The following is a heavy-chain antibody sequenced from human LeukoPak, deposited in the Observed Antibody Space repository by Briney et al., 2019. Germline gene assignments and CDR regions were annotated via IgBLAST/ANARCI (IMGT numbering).Heavy chain of an antibody. CDR2: IYTSGGT. J-gene: IGHJ5*02. Sequence: SETLSLTCAVSGDSISSYYWSWIRQPPGKGLEWIGYIYTSGGTNYIPSLKGRVTISIDTSKNQFSLKLSSVTAADSAVYYCARDSLSYITIFGVVINHGWFDPWGQGTLVTVSS. V-gene: IGHV4-4*09. D-gene: IGHD3-3*01. CDR1: GDSISSYY. CDR3: ARDSLSYITIFGVVINHGWFDP.